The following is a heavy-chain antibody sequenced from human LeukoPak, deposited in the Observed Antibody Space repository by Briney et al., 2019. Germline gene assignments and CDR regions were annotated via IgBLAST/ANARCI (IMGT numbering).Heavy chain of an antibody. CDR2: IYYSGST. J-gene: IGHJ6*02. D-gene: IGHD1-1*01. V-gene: IGHV4-59*01. Sequence: SETLSLTCTVSGGSISSYYWSWIRQPPGKGLEWIGYIYYSGSTNYNPSLKSRVTISVDTSKNQFSLKLSSVTAADTAVYYCARESYINCMDVWGQGTTVTVSS. CDR3: ARESYINCMDV. CDR1: GGSISSYY.